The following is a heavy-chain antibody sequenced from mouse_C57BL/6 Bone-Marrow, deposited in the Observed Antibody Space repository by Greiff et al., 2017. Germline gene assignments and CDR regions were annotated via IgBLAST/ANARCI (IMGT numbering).Heavy chain of an antibody. CDR1: GFTFSDYY. V-gene: IGHV5-16*01. Sequence: EVQVVESEGGLVQPGSSMKLSCTASGFTFSDYYMAWVRQVPEKGLEWVANINYDGSSTYYLDSLKSRFIISRDNAKNILYLQMSSLKSEDTATYYCARDPFYYDYWGQGTLVTVSA. CDR2: INYDGSST. J-gene: IGHJ3*01. D-gene: IGHD2-4*01. CDR3: ARDPFYYDY.